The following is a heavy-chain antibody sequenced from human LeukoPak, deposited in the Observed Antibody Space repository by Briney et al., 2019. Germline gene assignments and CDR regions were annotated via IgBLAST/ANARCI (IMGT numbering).Heavy chain of an antibody. CDR1: GGSISSYY. J-gene: IGHJ6*03. Sequence: SETLSLTCTVSGGSISSYYWTWLRQPPGKGLEWIGYMYYSGSTNYNPFLKSRVTISVDTSNNQVSLKLSSVTAADTAVYYCARGGYSYYHGNFYYYNYMDVWGKGTTVTVSS. CDR3: ARGGYSYYHGNFYYYNYMDV. CDR2: MYYSGST. D-gene: IGHD4-11*01. V-gene: IGHV4-59*01.